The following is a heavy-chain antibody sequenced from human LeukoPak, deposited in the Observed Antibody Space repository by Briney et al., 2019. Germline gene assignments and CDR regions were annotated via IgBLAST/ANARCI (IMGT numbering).Heavy chain of an antibody. J-gene: IGHJ4*02. CDR2: ISYDGSNK. Sequence: GGSLRLSCAASGFTFSSYSTHWVRQAPGKGLEWVALISYDGSNKYSVDSVRGRFTISRDNSKNTLYLQMNSLRAEDTSVYYCARDREGPFYYGSGSYYNVGYFDYWGQGTLVTVSS. CDR1: GFTFSSYS. CDR3: ARDREGPFYYGSGSYYNVGYFDY. V-gene: IGHV3-30-3*01. D-gene: IGHD3-10*01.